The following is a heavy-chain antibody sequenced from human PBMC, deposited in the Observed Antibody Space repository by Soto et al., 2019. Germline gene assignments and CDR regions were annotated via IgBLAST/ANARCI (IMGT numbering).Heavy chain of an antibody. D-gene: IGHD3-10*01. CDR1: GGTISSSSYY. CDR2: IYYSGST. Sequence: SETLSLTCTVPGGTISSSSYYWGWIRQPPGKGLEWIGSIYYSGSTYYNPSLKSRVTISVDTSKNQFSLKLSSVTAADTAVYYCANGDSGFDYWGQGTLVTVSS. CDR3: ANGDSGFDY. V-gene: IGHV4-39*01. J-gene: IGHJ4*02.